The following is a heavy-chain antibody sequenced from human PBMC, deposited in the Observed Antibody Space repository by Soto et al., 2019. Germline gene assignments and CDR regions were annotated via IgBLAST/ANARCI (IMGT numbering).Heavy chain of an antibody. CDR1: GFTFSDFY. CDR2: IKQDGSEI. V-gene: IGHV3-7*03. CDR3: ARVAYDFWSGIYYYGMDV. J-gene: IGHJ6*02. Sequence: WGSLRLSCAASGFTFSDFYMNRISQAPGKGLEWVSNIKQDGSEIYYVDSVKGRFTISRDNAKNSLYLQMNSLRAEDTAVYYCARVAYDFWSGIYYYGMDVWGQGTTVTVSS. D-gene: IGHD3-3*01.